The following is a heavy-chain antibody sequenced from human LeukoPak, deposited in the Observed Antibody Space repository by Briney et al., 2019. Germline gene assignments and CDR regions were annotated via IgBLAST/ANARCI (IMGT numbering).Heavy chain of an antibody. Sequence: SVKVSCKASGGTFSSYAISWVRQAPGQGLEWMGGIIPIFGTANYAQKFQGRVTITADESTSAAYMELSSLRSEDTAVYYCARDPEVWGSYRYRYFDYWGQGTLVTVSS. CDR1: GGTFSSYA. V-gene: IGHV1-69*01. CDR3: ARDPEVWGSYRYRYFDY. CDR2: IIPIFGTA. J-gene: IGHJ4*02. D-gene: IGHD3-16*02.